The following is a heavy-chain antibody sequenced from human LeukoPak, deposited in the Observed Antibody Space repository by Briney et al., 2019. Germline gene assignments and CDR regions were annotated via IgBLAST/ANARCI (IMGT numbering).Heavy chain of an antibody. V-gene: IGHV4-59*01. CDR3: TRDHDSSSSGFDY. CDR2: IYYSGST. J-gene: IGHJ4*02. Sequence: PSETLSLTCTVSGGSISSYYWSWIRQPPGKGLEWIGYIYYSGSTNYNPSLKSRVTISVDTSKNQFSLKLSSVTAADTAVYYCTRDHDSSSSGFDYWGQGTLVTVSS. CDR1: GGSISSYY. D-gene: IGHD6-6*01.